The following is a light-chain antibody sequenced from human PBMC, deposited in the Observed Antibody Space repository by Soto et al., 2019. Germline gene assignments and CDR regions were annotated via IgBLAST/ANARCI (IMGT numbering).Light chain of an antibody. V-gene: IGKV3-20*01. CDR3: QHYNSYSEA. J-gene: IGKJ1*01. CDR2: GAS. Sequence: EIVLTQSPGTLPLSPGERATLSCRASQSVSRSYLAWYQQKPGQAPRLLIYGASSRATGIPDRFSGSGSGTDFTLTISSLQPDDFATYYCQHYNSYSEAFGQGTKV. CDR1: QSVSRSY.